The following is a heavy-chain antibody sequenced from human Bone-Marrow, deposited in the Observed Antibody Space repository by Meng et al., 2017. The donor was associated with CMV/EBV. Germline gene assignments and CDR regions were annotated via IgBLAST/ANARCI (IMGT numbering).Heavy chain of an antibody. CDR1: GFTFSSYA. V-gene: IGHV3-30*04. J-gene: IGHJ5*02. D-gene: IGHD3-3*01. CDR2: ISYDGSNK. CDR3: ARVPGRFFYDFWSGYQYNWFGP. Sequence: GESLKISCAASGFTFSSYAMHWVRQAPGKGLEWVAVISYDGSNKYYADFVKGRFTISRDNSKNTLYLQMNSLRAEDTAVYYCARVPGRFFYDFWSGYQYNWFGPWGQGTLVTVSS.